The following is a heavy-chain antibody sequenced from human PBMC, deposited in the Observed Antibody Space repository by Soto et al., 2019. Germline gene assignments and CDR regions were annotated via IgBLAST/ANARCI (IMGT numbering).Heavy chain of an antibody. Sequence: QVQLVQSGAEVKKPGASVKVSCKASGYTFTSYGISWVRQAPGQGLEWMGWISAYNGNTNYAQKLLGRFTITTDTSTSTAYMELRSLRSDDTAVYYCAGPGEGYGSASPHYYYGMDVWGQGTTVTVSS. J-gene: IGHJ6*02. CDR2: ISAYNGNT. D-gene: IGHD3-10*01. V-gene: IGHV1-18*01. CDR1: GYTFTSYG. CDR3: AGPGEGYGSASPHYYYGMDV.